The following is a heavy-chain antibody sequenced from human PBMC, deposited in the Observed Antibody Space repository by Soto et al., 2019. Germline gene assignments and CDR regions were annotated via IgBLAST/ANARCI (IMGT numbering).Heavy chain of an antibody. CDR1: GGSISSDGYY. CDR3: ARDSQLGYFMGP. CDR2: IYYSGST. V-gene: IGHV4-31*03. D-gene: IGHD5-18*01. Sequence: SETRSLTCTISGGSISSDGYYWSWIRQHPGKGLEWIGYIYYSGSTYYNPSLKSRVTISVDTSKNQFSLKLSSVTAADTAVYYCARDSQLGYFMGPWGQGTLVTVSS. J-gene: IGHJ5*02.